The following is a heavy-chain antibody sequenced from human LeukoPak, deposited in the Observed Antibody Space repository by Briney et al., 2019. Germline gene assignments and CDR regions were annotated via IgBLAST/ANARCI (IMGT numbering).Heavy chain of an antibody. Sequence: GGSLRLSCAASGFTVSSNYMSWDRQAPGKGLEWVSVIYSGGSTYYADSVKGRFTISRDNSKNTLYLQVNSLRAEDTAVYYCAREVPYGYYCDSSWYFDLWGRGTLVTVSS. CDR3: AREVPYGYYCDSSWYFDL. D-gene: IGHD3-22*01. V-gene: IGHV3-66*01. CDR1: GFTVSSNY. CDR2: IYSGGST. J-gene: IGHJ2*01.